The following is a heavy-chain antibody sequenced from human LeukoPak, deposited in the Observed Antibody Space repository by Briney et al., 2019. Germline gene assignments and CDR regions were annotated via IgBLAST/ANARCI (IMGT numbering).Heavy chain of an antibody. Sequence: QPGRSLRLSCAASGFTFSSYGMHWVRQAPGKGLEWVAVIWYDGSNKYYADSVKGRFTISRDNAKNSLYLQMNSLRAEDTAVYYCARENWNDVGYYYYYMDVWGKGTTVTVSS. J-gene: IGHJ6*03. V-gene: IGHV3-33*01. CDR3: ARENWNDVGYYYYYMDV. CDR1: GFTFSSYG. D-gene: IGHD1-1*01. CDR2: IWYDGSNK.